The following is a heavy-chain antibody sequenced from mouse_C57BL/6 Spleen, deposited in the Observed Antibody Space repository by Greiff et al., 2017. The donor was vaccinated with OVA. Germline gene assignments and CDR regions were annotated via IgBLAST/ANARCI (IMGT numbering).Heavy chain of an antibody. D-gene: IGHD2-4*01. CDR1: GYAFSSSW. CDR3: ARYDYGRLYFDY. CDR2: IYPGDGDT. J-gene: IGHJ2*01. Sequence: VQLQQSGPELVKPGASVKISCKASGYAFSSSWMNWVKQRPGKGLEWIGRIYPGDGDTNYNGKFKGKATLTADKSSSTAYMQLSSLTSEDSAVYFCARYDYGRLYFDYWGQGTTLTVSS. V-gene: IGHV1-82*01.